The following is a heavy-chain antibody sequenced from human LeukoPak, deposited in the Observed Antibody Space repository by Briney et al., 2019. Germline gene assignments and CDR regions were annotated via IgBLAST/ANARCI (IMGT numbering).Heavy chain of an antibody. D-gene: IGHD3-3*01. Sequence: GALRLSCAASGFTLSNYWMHLVRQAPGKGLVWVSRINGDGSSISYADSVKGRFTISRDNAKNTLSLQMNSLRAEDTAVYYCARDGVDGGSDYWGQGTLVTVSS. CDR3: ARDGVDGGSDY. CDR2: INGDGSSI. V-gene: IGHV3-74*01. CDR1: GFTLSNYW. J-gene: IGHJ4*02.